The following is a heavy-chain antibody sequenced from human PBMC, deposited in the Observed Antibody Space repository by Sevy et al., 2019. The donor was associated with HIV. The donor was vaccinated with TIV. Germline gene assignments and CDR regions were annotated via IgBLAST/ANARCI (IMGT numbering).Heavy chain of an antibody. D-gene: IGHD2-8*01. CDR1: GFTFSKYS. V-gene: IGHV3-23*01. CDR3: AREGCTKPHDY. J-gene: IGHJ4*02. Sequence: GALRLSCAASGFTFSKYSMSWVRQAQGKGLEWVSTFSFGCGRINYADSVKGRFTISRDDSKNTLYLQMNSLRAEDTAVYYCAREGCTKPHDYWGQGTLVTVSS. CDR2: FSFGCGRI.